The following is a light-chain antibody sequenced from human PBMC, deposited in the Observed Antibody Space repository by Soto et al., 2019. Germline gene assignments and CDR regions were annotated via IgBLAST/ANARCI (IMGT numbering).Light chain of an antibody. CDR1: QTISSW. CDR3: QHYNSYSES. Sequence: DIQMTQSPSTLSGSVGDRVTITCRASQTISSWLAWYQQKPGKAPKLLIYKASTLKSGVPSRFSGSGSGTEFTLTISSLQPDDFATYYCQHYNSYSESVGQGTKVEPK. CDR2: KAS. J-gene: IGKJ1*01. V-gene: IGKV1-5*03.